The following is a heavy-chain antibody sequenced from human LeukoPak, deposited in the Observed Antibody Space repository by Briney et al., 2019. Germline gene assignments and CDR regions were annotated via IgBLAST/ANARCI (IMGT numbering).Heavy chain of an antibody. CDR2: SNHSGST. CDR3: ARGAGIAAAGTSYYFDY. J-gene: IGHJ4*02. CDR1: GGAFSGYY. V-gene: IGHV4-34*01. D-gene: IGHD6-13*01. Sequence: PAETLSLTCAVYGGAFSGYYWSWIRQPPGRGREWMGESNHSGSTNYNPSLKSRVTISVDTSKNQFSLKLSSVTAADTAVYYCARGAGIAAAGTSYYFDYWGQGTLVTVSS.